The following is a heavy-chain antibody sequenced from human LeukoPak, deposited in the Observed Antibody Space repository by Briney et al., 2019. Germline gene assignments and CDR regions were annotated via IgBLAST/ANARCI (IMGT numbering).Heavy chain of an antibody. D-gene: IGHD6-19*01. V-gene: IGHV3-23*01. Sequence: PGGSLRLSCAASGFTFSSYAMSWVRQAPGKGLEWVSAISGSGGSTYYADSVKGRFTISRDNSKNTLYLQMNSLRAGDTAVYYCAKDGKWLVESWFDPWGQGTLVTVSS. CDR2: ISGSGGST. CDR1: GFTFSSYA. J-gene: IGHJ5*02. CDR3: AKDGKWLVESWFDP.